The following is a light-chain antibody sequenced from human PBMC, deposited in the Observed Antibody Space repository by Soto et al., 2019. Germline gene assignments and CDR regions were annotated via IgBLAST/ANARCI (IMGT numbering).Light chain of an antibody. Sequence: EIVLTQSPDTLSLSPGERATLSCRASQSIDSTHLVWYQQKPGQAPSLLIFGAYSRATGIPDRFSGSGSGTDFTLTIRGLQPEDFAVYYCKQYSTSPGTSGQGTKVDIK. J-gene: IGKJ1*01. V-gene: IGKV3-20*01. CDR1: QSIDSTH. CDR3: KQYSTSPGT. CDR2: GAY.